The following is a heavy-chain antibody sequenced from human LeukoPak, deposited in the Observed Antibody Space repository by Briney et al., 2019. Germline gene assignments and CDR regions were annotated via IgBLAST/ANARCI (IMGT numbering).Heavy chain of an antibody. D-gene: IGHD6-13*01. Sequence: SETLSLTCTVSGGSISGYYWSWIRQPPGKGLEWIGYISYSGSTNYNPSLKSRVTISVDTPKNQFSLKLSSVTAADTAVYYCARSDGSSSQPPAIDYWGQGTLVTVSS. CDR1: GGSISGYY. V-gene: IGHV4-59*01. CDR2: ISYSGST. J-gene: IGHJ4*02. CDR3: ARSDGSSSQPPAIDY.